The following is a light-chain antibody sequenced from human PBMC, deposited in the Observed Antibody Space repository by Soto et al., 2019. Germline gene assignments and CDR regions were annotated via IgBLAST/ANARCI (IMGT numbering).Light chain of an antibody. CDR1: SSDVGGYNY. V-gene: IGLV2-14*01. CDR3: SSYTSSSTLVYV. Sequence: QSALTQPASVSGSPGQSITISCTGTSSDVGGYNYVSWYQQHPGKAPKLMIYEVSNRPSGVSNRFSGSKSGNTASLTISGLQAEDEGDYYCSSYTSSSTLVYVFGTGTKLTVL. CDR2: EVS. J-gene: IGLJ1*01.